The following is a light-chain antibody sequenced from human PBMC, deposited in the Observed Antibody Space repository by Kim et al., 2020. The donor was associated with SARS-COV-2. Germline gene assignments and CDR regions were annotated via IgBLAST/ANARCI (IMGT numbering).Light chain of an antibody. CDR2: DAS. Sequence: EIVLTQSPATLSLSPGERATLSCRASQSVSSSLAWYQQKPGQAPRLLIYDASNRATGIPARFSGSGSGTDFTLTISSLEPEDFAVYYCQQRSNWPCTFGQGRKVDIK. CDR1: QSVSSS. CDR3: QQRSNWPCT. V-gene: IGKV3-11*01. J-gene: IGKJ1*01.